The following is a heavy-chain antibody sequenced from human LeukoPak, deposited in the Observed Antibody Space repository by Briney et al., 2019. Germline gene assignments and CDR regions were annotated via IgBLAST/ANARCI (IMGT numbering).Heavy chain of an antibody. J-gene: IGHJ1*01. V-gene: IGHV3-11*04. CDR3: AREERGGYCSSTSCYRHQYFQH. D-gene: IGHD2-2*02. Sequence: GGSLRLSCAASGFTFSDYYMSWIRQAPGKGLEWVSYISSSGSTIYYADSVKGRFTISRDNAKNSLYLQMNSLRAEDTAVYYCAREERGGYCSSTSCYRHQYFQHWGQGTLVTVSS. CDR1: GFTFSDYY. CDR2: ISSSGSTI.